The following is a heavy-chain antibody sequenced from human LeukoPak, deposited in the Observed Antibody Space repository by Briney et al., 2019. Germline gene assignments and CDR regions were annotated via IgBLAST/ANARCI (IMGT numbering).Heavy chain of an antibody. CDR2: IYYIGST. CDR3: ARQGGYPLTGYYYYMDV. J-gene: IGHJ6*03. V-gene: IGHV4-39*01. Sequence: KSSETLSLTCTVSGGSISSSSYYWGWIRQPPGKGLEWIGNIYYIGSTYYNPSLKSRVTISVDTSKNQFSLKLSSVTAADTAVYYCARQGGYPLTGYYYYMDVWGKGTTVTISS. D-gene: IGHD2-15*01. CDR1: GGSISSSSYY.